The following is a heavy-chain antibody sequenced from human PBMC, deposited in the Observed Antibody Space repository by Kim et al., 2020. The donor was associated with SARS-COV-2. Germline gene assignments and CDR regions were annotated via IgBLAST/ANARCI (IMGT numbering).Heavy chain of an antibody. V-gene: IGHV4-39*01. CDR1: GVSISSSRYY. CDR2: MYYSGIT. CDR3: VRHLAQEPRSLTPNVWYFDL. J-gene: IGHJ2*01. D-gene: IGHD1-26*01. Sequence: SETLSLTCTVSGVSISSSRYYWGWIRQPPGKGLEWIASMYYSGITYHEASLKSRIIISVDTSRNQVSLKLTSVTAADTAVYYCVRHLAQEPRSLTPNVWYFDLWGRGTLVTVSS.